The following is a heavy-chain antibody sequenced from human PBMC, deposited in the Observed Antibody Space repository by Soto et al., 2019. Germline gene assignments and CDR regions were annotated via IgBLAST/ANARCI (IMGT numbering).Heavy chain of an antibody. CDR1: GYTFTNYA. D-gene: IGHD2-2*01. CDR3: ARDVRYCSSITCPRHGLDV. J-gene: IGHJ3*01. CDR2: IIAANGNT. V-gene: IGHV1-3*01. Sequence: ASVKVSCKASGYTFTNYAIHWVRQAPGQSLEWMGWIIAANGNTKYSPKFQGRVTITRDTSASTTYKELISLRSEDTAVYYCARDVRYCSSITCPRHGLDVWGQGTKVTVSS.